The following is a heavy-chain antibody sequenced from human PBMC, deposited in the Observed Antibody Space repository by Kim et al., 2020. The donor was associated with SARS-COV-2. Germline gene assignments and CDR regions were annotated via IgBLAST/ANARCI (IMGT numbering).Heavy chain of an antibody. V-gene: IGHV4-4*02. CDR1: GGSISSSNW. CDR3: ATFNWNYPGPWYVDL. Sequence: SETLSLTCAVSGGSISSSNWWSWVRQPPGKGLEWIGEIYHSGSTNYNPSLKSRVTISVDKSKNQISLKRSSVTTADTAVYYCATFNWNYPGPWYVDLWGR. D-gene: IGHD1-7*01. J-gene: IGHJ2*01. CDR2: IYHSGST.